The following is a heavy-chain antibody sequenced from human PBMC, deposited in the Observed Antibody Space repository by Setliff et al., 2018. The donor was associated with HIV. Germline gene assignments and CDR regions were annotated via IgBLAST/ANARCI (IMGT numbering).Heavy chain of an antibody. CDR1: EYSFTDYY. CDR2: INPNTGGP. V-gene: IGHV1-2*06. Sequence: ASVKVSCKTSEYSFTDYYIHWIRQAPGQGLEWMGRINPNTGGPSYAQKFQGRVTMTRDTSISVADMELSGLRSDDTAIYFCVRQATFGGRIDYWGQGTLVTVSS. D-gene: IGHD3-16*01. J-gene: IGHJ4*02. CDR3: VRQATFGGRIDY.